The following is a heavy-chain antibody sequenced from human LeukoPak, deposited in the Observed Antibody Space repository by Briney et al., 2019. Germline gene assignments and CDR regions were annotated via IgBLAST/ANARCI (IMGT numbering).Heavy chain of an antibody. J-gene: IGHJ4*02. Sequence: GGSLRLSCATSGFTFSNHEMNWVRQAPGKGLEWVAYTSRGGSDISYADSVKGRFTISTDNANSSLYMQMNSLRAEDTAVYFCVRARLIRLENFFDYWGQGTLVTVSS. CDR3: VRARLIRLENFFDY. CDR2: TSRGGSDI. V-gene: IGHV3-48*03. CDR1: GFTFSNHE. D-gene: IGHD2-21*02.